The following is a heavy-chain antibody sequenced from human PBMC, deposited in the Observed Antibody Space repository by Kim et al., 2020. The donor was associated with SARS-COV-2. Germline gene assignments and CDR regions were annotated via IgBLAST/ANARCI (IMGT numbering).Heavy chain of an antibody. CDR3: ARAHSGSYRSGYSFDY. J-gene: IGHJ4*02. Sequence: SLKSRVTISVDMSKNQFSLKLSSVTAADTAVYYCARAHSGSYRSGYSFDYCGQGTLVIVSS. V-gene: IGHV4-59*01. D-gene: IGHD1-26*01.